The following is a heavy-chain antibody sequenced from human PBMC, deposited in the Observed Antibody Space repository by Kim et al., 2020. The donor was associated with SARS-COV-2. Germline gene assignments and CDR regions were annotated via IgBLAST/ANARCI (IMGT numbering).Heavy chain of an antibody. J-gene: IGHJ6*02. V-gene: IGHV1-2*02. Sequence: ASVKVSCKASGYSFIGYYMHWVRQAPGQGLEWMGWINPHSGGTNYVQKFQGRVTMTRDTSINTAYMELTGLRSDDTAVYYCARSGRSIYDVLAAYRDYYYGVEFGGQGTTITVSS. CDR2: INPHSGGT. CDR3: ARSGRSIYDVLAAYRDYYYGVEF. CDR1: GYSFIGYY. D-gene: IGHD3-9*01.